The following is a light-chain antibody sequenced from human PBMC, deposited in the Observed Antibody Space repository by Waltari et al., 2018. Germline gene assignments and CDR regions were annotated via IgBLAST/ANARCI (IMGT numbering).Light chain of an antibody. CDR2: GAS. J-gene: IGKJ4*01. V-gene: IGKV3-15*01. CDR3: QQYNNWLSLT. Sequence: DIVMTQSPATLSVSPGERATLSCRASQSVSTNLPWYQQKPGQPPRLLISGASTRATDIPARFSGSGSGTEFTLTISSLQSEDFAVYYCQQYNNWLSLTFGGGTKVEIK. CDR1: QSVSTN.